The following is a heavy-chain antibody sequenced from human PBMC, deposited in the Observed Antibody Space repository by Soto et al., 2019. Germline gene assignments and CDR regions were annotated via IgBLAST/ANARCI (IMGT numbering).Heavy chain of an antibody. V-gene: IGHV3-30*04. J-gene: IGHJ6*02. CDR2: TSYDGSIN. CDR1: GFSFGSYE. CDR3: VRRSPASYYAVDV. Sequence: GGSLRLSCAGSGFSFGSYEMHWVRQAPGKGLEWVTFTSYDGSINYYADSVKGRFTMSRDNSKNLLYLQMNSLSTEDTAVYYCVRRSPASYYAVDVWGQGATVTVAS.